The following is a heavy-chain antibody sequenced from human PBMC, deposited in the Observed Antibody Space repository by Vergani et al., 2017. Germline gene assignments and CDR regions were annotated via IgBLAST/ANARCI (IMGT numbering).Heavy chain of an antibody. V-gene: IGHV3-21*01. CDR1: GFTFSSYS. D-gene: IGHD2-15*01. Sequence: EVQLVESGGGLVKPGGSLRLSCAASGFTFSSYSMNWVRQAPGKGLEWVSSISSSSSYIYYADSVKGRFTISRDNAKNSLYLQMNSLRAEDTAVYYCAXWGNCSGGSCYSSYYYYYMDVWGKGTTVTVSS. CDR2: ISSSSSYI. J-gene: IGHJ6*03. CDR3: AXWGNCSGGSCYSSYYYYYMDV.